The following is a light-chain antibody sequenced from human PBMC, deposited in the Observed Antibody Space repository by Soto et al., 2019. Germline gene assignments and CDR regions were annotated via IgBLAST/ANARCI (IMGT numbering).Light chain of an antibody. V-gene: IGLV1-40*01. Sequence: QSVLTQPPSVSGAPGQRVSISCTGSTSNIGAPYDVHWYQHLPGTAPKLLMYGNNNRPSGVPDRFSGSRSGTSASLAITGLQTEDEGDYYCLSYDSSLRGWVFGGGTKLTVL. CDR1: TSNIGAPYD. J-gene: IGLJ3*02. CDR3: LSYDSSLRGWV. CDR2: GNN.